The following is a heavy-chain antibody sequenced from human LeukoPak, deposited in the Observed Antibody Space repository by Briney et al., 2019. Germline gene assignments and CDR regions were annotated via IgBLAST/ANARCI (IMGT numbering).Heavy chain of an antibody. CDR2: MYLSGTT. J-gene: IGHJ4*02. V-gene: IGHV4-4*02. D-gene: IGHD2-2*01. Sequence: PSGTLSLTCAVSGDSINSLDLWSWVRQPPGKGLEWIGEMYLSGTTHSNPSVKSRVTISIDKSKNQFSLKLSSVTAADTAVYYCARGGKVYTITSGVFDYWGQGTLVTVSS. CDR3: ARGGKVYTITSGVFDY. CDR1: GDSINSLDL.